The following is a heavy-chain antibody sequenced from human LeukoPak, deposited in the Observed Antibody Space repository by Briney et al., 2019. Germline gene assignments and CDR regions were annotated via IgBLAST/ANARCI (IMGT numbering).Heavy chain of an antibody. CDR3: AKDRGSGHMDY. J-gene: IGHJ4*02. V-gene: IGHV3-30*18. D-gene: IGHD6-19*01. CDR2: ISYDGINK. Sequence: QPGRSLRLSCAASGFTFSNFGMHWVRLAPAKGLEWVAVISYDGINKYYGDSVKGRFSISRDDSKNTLFLQMNTLRAEDTAVYYCAKDRGSGHMDYWGQGTLVTVSS. CDR1: GFTFSNFG.